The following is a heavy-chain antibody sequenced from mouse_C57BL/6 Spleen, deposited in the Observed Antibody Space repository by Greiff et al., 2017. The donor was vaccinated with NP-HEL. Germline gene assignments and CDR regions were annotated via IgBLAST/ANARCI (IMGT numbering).Heavy chain of an antibody. Sequence: VQLQQSGAELVRPGASVKLSCKASGYTFTDYYINWVKQRPGQGLEWIARIYPGSGNTYYNEKFKGKATLTAEKSSSTAYMQLSSLTSEDSAVYFSARDYDLDYYAIDYWGQGTSVTVSS. CDR1: GYTFTDYY. CDR3: ARDYDLDYYAIDY. V-gene: IGHV1-76*01. CDR2: IYPGSGNT. D-gene: IGHD2-4*01. J-gene: IGHJ4*01.